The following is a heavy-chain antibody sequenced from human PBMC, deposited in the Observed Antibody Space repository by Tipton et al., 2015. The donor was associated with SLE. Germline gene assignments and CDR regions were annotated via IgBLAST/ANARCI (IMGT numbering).Heavy chain of an antibody. Sequence: LRLSCAASGFTVSSNYMSWVRQAPGKGLEWVSVIYSGGSTYYADSVKGRFTISRDNSKNTLYLQMNSLRAEDTAVYYCASLWDYYGSGSYPYWGQGTLVTVSS. V-gene: IGHV3-53*05. CDR1: GFTVSSNY. CDR3: ASLWDYYGSGSYPY. CDR2: IYSGGST. D-gene: IGHD3-10*01. J-gene: IGHJ4*02.